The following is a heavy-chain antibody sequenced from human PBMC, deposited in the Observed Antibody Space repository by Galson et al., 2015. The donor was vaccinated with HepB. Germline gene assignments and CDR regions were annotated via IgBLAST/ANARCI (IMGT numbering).Heavy chain of an antibody. V-gene: IGHV3-30*18. CDR3: AKDREWLVLRYYGMDV. Sequence: SLRLSCAASGFTFSSYGMHWVRQAPGKGLEWVAVISYDGSNKYYADSVKGRFTISRDNSKNTLYLQMNSLRAEDTAVYYCAKDREWLVLRYYGMDVWGQGTTVTVPS. CDR2: ISYDGSNK. CDR1: GFTFSSYG. D-gene: IGHD6-19*01. J-gene: IGHJ6*02.